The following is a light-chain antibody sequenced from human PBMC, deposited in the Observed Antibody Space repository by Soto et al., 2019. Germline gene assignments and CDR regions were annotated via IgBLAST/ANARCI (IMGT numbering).Light chain of an antibody. V-gene: IGLV4-69*01. CDR1: SGHSSYA. Sequence: QPVLTQSPSASASLGASVKLTCTLSSGHSSYAIAWHQQQPEKGPRYLMKLNSDDSHSKGDGIPDRFSGSSSGAERYLTISSLQSEDESDYYYQTWGTGIQVFGGGTKLTVL. J-gene: IGLJ3*02. CDR3: QTWGTGIQV. CDR2: LNSDDSH.